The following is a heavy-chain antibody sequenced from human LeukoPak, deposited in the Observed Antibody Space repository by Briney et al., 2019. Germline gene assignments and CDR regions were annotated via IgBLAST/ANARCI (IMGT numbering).Heavy chain of an antibody. Sequence: SETLSLTCTVSGGSISSYYWSWIRQPAGKGLEWIGRIYTSGSTNYNPSLKSRVTISVDKSKNQFSLKLSSVTAADTAVYYCARGHYDFWSGYHADFDYWGQGTLVTVSS. J-gene: IGHJ4*02. V-gene: IGHV4-4*07. D-gene: IGHD3-3*01. CDR3: ARGHYDFWSGYHADFDY. CDR1: GGSISSYY. CDR2: IYTSGST.